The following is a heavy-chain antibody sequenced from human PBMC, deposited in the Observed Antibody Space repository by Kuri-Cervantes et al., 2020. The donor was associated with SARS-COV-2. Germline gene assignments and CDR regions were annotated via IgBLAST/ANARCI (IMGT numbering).Heavy chain of an antibody. D-gene: IGHD3-3*01. Sequence: ASVKVSCKVSGYTLTELSMHWVRQAPGKGLEWMGGFDPEDGETIYAQKFQGRVTMTEDTSTDTAHMELSSLRSEDTAVYYCATDLRHYDFWSGYYPLGYFQHWGQGTLVTVSS. CDR3: ATDLRHYDFWSGYYPLGYFQH. CDR1: GYTLTELS. CDR2: FDPEDGET. V-gene: IGHV1-24*01. J-gene: IGHJ1*01.